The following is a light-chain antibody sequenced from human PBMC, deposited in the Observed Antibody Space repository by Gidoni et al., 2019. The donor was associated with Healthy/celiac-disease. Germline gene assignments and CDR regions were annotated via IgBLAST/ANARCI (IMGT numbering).Light chain of an antibody. J-gene: IGLJ3*02. Sequence: QSVLTQPPSVSGAPGQRVTISCTGSSSNIGAGYDVHWYQQLPGTAPKLLIYGNSNRPSGVPYRFSGSKSGTSASLAITGLQADDEADYYCQSYDSSLSGSWVFGGGTKLTVL. CDR2: GNS. CDR3: QSYDSSLSGSWV. CDR1: SSNIGAGYD. V-gene: IGLV1-40*01.